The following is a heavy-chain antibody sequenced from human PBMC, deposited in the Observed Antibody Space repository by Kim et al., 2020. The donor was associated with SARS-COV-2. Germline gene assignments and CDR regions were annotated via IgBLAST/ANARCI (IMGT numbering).Heavy chain of an antibody. J-gene: IGHJ3*01. CDR2: LNRNGDNT. D-gene: IGHD3-16*01. CDR3: AKDPARGTVNGGRAFEF. Sequence: GGSLRLSCAASGFTFGVYAMTWVRQAPGKGLEWVSSLNRNGDNTYYADSVKGRFIISRDNSKNTLYLQMNSLRAEDTAVYYCAKDPARGTVNGGRAFEFWGQGTTVTVSS. V-gene: IGHV3-23*01. CDR1: GFTFGVYA.